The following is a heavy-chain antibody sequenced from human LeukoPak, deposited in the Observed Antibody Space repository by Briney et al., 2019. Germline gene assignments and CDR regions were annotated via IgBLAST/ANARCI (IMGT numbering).Heavy chain of an antibody. J-gene: IGHJ4*02. V-gene: IGHV1-3*01. D-gene: IGHD1-14*01. CDR2: INAGNGNT. Sequence: ASVKVSCKASGYSFDNHTMHWVRQAPGQRLEWMGWINAGNGNTKYSQKFQDRVTITRDTSASTAYMELSSLRSEDTAVYYCARWGIRSPSFDYWGQGTLVTVSS. CDR1: GYSFDNHT. CDR3: ARWGIRSPSFDY.